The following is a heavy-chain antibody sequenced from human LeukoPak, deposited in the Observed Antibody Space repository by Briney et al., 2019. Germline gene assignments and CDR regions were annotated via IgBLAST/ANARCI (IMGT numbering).Heavy chain of an antibody. D-gene: IGHD1-26*01. Sequence: SVKVSCKASGGTFSSYAISWVRQAPGQGLEWMGGIIPIFSTANYAQKFQGRVTITADESTSTAYMELSSLRSEDTAVYYCAREQTIVGATIDAFDIWGQGTMVTVSS. J-gene: IGHJ3*02. V-gene: IGHV1-69*13. CDR3: AREQTIVGATIDAFDI. CDR2: IIPIFSTA. CDR1: GGTFSSYA.